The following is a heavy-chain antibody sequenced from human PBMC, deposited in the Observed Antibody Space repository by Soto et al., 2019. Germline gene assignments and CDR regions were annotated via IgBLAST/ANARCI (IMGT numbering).Heavy chain of an antibody. Sequence: QVQLVQSGAEVKKPGSSVKVSCKASGGTFSSYAISWVRQAPGQGLEWMGGIIPIFGTANYAQKFQGRVTITADESTSTAYMELSSLRSEDTAVYYCARGSDYYDILTGRLSYFDYWGQGTLVTVSS. D-gene: IGHD3-9*01. V-gene: IGHV1-69*01. J-gene: IGHJ4*02. CDR3: ARGSDYYDILTGRLSYFDY. CDR1: GGTFSSYA. CDR2: IIPIFGTA.